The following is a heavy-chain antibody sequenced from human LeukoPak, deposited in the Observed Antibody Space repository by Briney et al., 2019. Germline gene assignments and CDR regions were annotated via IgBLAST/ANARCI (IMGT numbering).Heavy chain of an antibody. D-gene: IGHD3-22*01. CDR1: GGSISSSSYY. CDR3: ARSPRYYYDSNQIKAFDY. CDR2: IYYSGST. J-gene: IGHJ4*02. Sequence: SETQSLTCTVSGGSISSSSYYWGWIRQPPGKGLEWIGSIYYSGSTYYNPSLKSRVTISVDTSKNQFSLKLSSVTAADTAVYYCARSPRYYYDSNQIKAFDYWGQGTLVTVSS. V-gene: IGHV4-39*07.